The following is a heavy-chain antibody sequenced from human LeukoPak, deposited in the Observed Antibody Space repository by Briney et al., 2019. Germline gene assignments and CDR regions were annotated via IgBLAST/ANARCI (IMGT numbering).Heavy chain of an antibody. CDR2: IKSDGSWT. J-gene: IGHJ4*02. D-gene: IGHD5-12*01. V-gene: IGHV3-74*01. CDR1: GFSIRGYW. CDR3: VRDGDAYDFDL. Sequence: GGSLRLSCAASGFSIRGYWMHWVRQAPGKGLMLVSRIKSDGSWTNYADSVRGRFTISRDNAKNTLFLQMVGLRAEDTAIYYCVRDGDAYDFDLWGQGILVTVSS.